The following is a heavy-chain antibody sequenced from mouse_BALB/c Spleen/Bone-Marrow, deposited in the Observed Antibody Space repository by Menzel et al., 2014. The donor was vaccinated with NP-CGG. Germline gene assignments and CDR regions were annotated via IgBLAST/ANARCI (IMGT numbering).Heavy chain of an antibody. CDR3: TRCYYGNYFDY. V-gene: IGHV1S81*02. CDR1: GYTFTSYW. D-gene: IGHD2-1*01. J-gene: IGHJ2*01. CDR2: INPSNGRT. Sequence: QVQLQQSGAELVKPGAPVKLSCKASGYTFTSYWMHWVKQRPGQGLEWIGEINPSNGRTNYNEKFKSKATLTVDKSSSTAYMQLSSLTSEDSAVYYCTRCYYGNYFDYWGRGTTLTVSS.